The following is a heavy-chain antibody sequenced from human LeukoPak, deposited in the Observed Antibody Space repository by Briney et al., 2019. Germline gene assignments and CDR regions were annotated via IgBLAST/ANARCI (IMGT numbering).Heavy chain of an antibody. V-gene: IGHV3-43*01. Sequence: GSLRLSCAASGFTFDDYTMHWVRQAPGKGLEWVSLISWDGSSRYYADSVKGRFTISRDNSKNSLYLQMNSLRTEDTALYYCPRDTEAWYFDPWGRATPVTVSS. J-gene: IGHJ2*01. CDR3: PRDTEAWYFDP. CDR2: ISWDGSSR. CDR1: GFTFDDYT.